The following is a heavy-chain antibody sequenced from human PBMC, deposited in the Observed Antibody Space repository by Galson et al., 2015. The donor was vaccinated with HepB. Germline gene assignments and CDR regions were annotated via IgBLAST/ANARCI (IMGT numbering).Heavy chain of an antibody. D-gene: IGHD2-2*01. CDR3: ARGEYCSKTTCSLDY. Sequence: QSGAEVKKPGESLRISCKASGYRFTDYWIGWVRQMPGKGLEWMGIICPGDSNIRSSLSFQGQVTFSVDKSATTAYLQWSSLKASDTAMYYCARGEYCSKTTCSLDYWGQGTLVTVSS. CDR1: GYRFTDYW. V-gene: IGHV5-51*01. CDR2: ICPGDSNI. J-gene: IGHJ4*02.